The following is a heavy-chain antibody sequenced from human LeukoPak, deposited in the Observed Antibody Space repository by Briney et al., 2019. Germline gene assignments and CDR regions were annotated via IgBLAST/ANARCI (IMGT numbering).Heavy chain of an antibody. Sequence: GGSLRLSCAASGFTFSSYSMNWVRQAPGKGLEWVAVTSYDGSLKFYADSVKGRFTISRDNSKNTLYLQMNSLRPEDTAVYYCAKVVPDTAMITGIDYWGQGTLVTVSS. CDR3: AKVVPDTAMITGIDY. V-gene: IGHV3-30*18. CDR1: GFTFSSYS. D-gene: IGHD5-18*01. J-gene: IGHJ4*02. CDR2: TSYDGSLK.